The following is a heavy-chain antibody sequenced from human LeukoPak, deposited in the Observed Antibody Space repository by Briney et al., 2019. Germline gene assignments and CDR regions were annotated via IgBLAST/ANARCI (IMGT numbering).Heavy chain of an antibody. Sequence: AGGSLRLSCTTSGFTFSSYAMNWVRQAAGKGLEWISYISSSSSTIYSADSVKGRFTISRDNAKNSLYLQMNSLRPEDTAVYYCARSMTTVTSRLDYWGQGSLVTVSS. CDR1: GFTFSSYA. CDR2: ISSSSSTI. V-gene: IGHV3-48*04. CDR3: ARSMTTVTSRLDY. D-gene: IGHD4-17*01. J-gene: IGHJ4*02.